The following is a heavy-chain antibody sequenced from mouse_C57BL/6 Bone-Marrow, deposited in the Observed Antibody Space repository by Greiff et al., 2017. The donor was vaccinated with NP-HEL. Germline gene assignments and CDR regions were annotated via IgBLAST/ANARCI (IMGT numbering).Heavy chain of an antibody. CDR1: GFTFSSYG. CDR2: ISSGGSYT. Sequence: VPLVASGGDLVKPGGSLKLSCAASGFTFSSYGMSWVRQTPDKRLEWVATISSGGSYTYYPDSVKGRFTISRDNAKNTLYLQMSSLKSEDTAMYYCARQDAYYAMDYWGQGTSVTVSS. J-gene: IGHJ4*01. V-gene: IGHV5-6*01. CDR3: ARQDAYYAMDY.